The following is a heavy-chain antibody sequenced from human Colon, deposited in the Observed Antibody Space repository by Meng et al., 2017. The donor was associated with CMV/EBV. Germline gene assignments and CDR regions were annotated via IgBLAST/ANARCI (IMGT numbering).Heavy chain of an antibody. CDR1: GFKFSDYR. CDR2: MMGGDSYK. J-gene: IGHJ3*01. CDR3: VRDGWGADVFDV. D-gene: IGHD2-2*03. V-gene: IGHV3-21*01. Sequence: GGSLRLSCEGSGFKFSDYRMNWVRQAPGKGLEWVSSMMGGDSYKYYAESVKGRFTISRDNAKNSVYLQMDSLRAEDTAIYYCVRDGWGADVFDVWGQGTMVTVSS.